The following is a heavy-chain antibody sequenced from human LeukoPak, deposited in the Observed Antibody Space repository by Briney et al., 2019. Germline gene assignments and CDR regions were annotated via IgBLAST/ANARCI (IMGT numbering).Heavy chain of an antibody. V-gene: IGHV4-30-4*01. Sequence: PSQTLSLTCTVSGGSISSGDYYWSWIRQPPGKGLEWIGYIYYSGSTYYNPSLKSRVTISVDPSKNQFSLKLSSVTAADTAVYYCARPRITMVRGVISGWFDPWGQGTLVTVSS. CDR3: ARPRITMVRGVISGWFDP. D-gene: IGHD3-10*01. CDR1: GGSISSGDYY. CDR2: IYYSGST. J-gene: IGHJ5*02.